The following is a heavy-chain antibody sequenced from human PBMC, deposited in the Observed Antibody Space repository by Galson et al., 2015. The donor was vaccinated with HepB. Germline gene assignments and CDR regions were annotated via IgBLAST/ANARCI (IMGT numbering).Heavy chain of an antibody. J-gene: IGHJ6*02. CDR1: GFTFGDYA. V-gene: IGHV3-49*03. CDR3: TRVPQGVPAAMGYYYYYGMDV. Sequence: SLRLSCAASGFTFGDYAMSWFRQAPGKGLEWVSFIRSKAYGGTTEYAASVKGRFTISRDDSKSIAYLQMNSLKTEDTAVYYCTRVPQGVPAAMGYYYYYGMDVWGQGTTVTVSS. D-gene: IGHD2-2*01. CDR2: IRSKAYGGTT.